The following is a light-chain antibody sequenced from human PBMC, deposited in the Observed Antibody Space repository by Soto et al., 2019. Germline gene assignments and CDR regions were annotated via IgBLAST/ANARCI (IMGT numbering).Light chain of an antibody. Sequence: QAVVTQEPSFSVSPGGTVTLTCGLSSGSVSTSSYPSWYQQTPGQAPRTLIYSTNTRSSGVPDRFSGSILGNKAALTITGAQAYDESDYYCVLYMGSGIWVFGGGTKLTVL. J-gene: IGLJ3*02. CDR1: SGSVSTSSY. CDR2: STN. CDR3: VLYMGSGIWV. V-gene: IGLV8-61*01.